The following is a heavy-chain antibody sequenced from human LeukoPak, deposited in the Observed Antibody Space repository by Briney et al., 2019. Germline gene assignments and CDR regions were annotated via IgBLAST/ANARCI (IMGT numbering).Heavy chain of an antibody. V-gene: IGHV3-48*01. J-gene: IGHJ4*02. CDR1: GFTFSNHS. D-gene: IGHD3-3*01. CDR2: ISSSSAR. CDR3: ARMSGSRLPGY. Sequence: GGSLRLSCAASGFTFSNHSMNWVRQAPGKGLEWISYISSSSARYYAGSVKGRFIISREDASNSLYLQMNSLRAEDTAIYYCARMSGSRLPGYWGQGAPVTVSS.